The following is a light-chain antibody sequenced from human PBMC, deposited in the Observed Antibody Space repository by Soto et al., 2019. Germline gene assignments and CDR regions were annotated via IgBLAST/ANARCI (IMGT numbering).Light chain of an antibody. CDR3: QQRSNWPLT. CDR2: DAS. Sequence: ETVLTQSPATLSLSPGERATLSCRASQSVSSYLAWYQQKPGQAPRLLIYDASNRATGIPARFGGSGSGTDFTLTISSLEPADFAVYYCQQRSNWPLTFGGGTKVEIK. J-gene: IGKJ4*01. V-gene: IGKV3-11*01. CDR1: QSVSSY.